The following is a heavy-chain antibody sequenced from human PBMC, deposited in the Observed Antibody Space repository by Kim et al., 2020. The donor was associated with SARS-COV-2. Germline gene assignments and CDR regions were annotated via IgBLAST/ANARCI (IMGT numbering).Heavy chain of an antibody. CDR1: GGSFSGYY. D-gene: IGHD3-9*01. V-gene: IGHV4-34*01. CDR3: ARLPRVLRYFYPVYYYYYGMDF. Sequence: SETLSLTCAVYGGSFSGYYWSWIRQPPGKGLEWIGEINHSGSTNYNPSLKSRVTISVDTSKNQFSLKLSSVTAADTAVYYCARLPRVLRYFYPVYYYYYGMDFWGQGTTVTVSS. CDR2: INHSGST. J-gene: IGHJ6*02.